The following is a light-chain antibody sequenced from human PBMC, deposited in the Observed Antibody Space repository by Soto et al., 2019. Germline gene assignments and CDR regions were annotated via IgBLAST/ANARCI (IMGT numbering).Light chain of an antibody. Sequence: EIVMTQSPATLSVSPGERATLSCRASQSVSSNLAWYQQKPVQAPRLLIYGASTRATGIPARFSGSGSGTEFTLTLSSLQSEDFAVYYCQQYNNWPPYTFGQGTKLQIK. CDR1: QSVSSN. CDR3: QQYNNWPPYT. CDR2: GAS. V-gene: IGKV3-15*01. J-gene: IGKJ2*01.